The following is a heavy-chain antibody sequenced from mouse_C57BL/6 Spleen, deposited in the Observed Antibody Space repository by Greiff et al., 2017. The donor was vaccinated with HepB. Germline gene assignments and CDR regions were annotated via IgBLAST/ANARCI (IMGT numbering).Heavy chain of an antibody. CDR1: GFSLTSYG. CDR3: AFHYDYDVYYAMDY. CDR2: IWRGGST. J-gene: IGHJ4*01. D-gene: IGHD2-4*01. Sequence: VQGVESGPGLVQPSQSLSITCTVSGFSLTSYGVHWVRQSPGKGLEWLGVIWRGGSTDYNAAFMSRLSITKDNSKSQVFFKMNSLQADDTAIYYCAFHYDYDVYYAMDYWGQGTSVTVSS. V-gene: IGHV2-5*01.